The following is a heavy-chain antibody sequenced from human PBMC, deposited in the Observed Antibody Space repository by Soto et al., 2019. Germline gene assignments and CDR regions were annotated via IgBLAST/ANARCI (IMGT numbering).Heavy chain of an antibody. J-gene: IGHJ4*02. D-gene: IGHD2-21*01. CDR2: ISAYNGNT. CDR3: ARDLYCGGDCYLSFEYDY. Sequence: QVQLVQSGAEVKKPGASVKVSCKASGYTFTSYGISWVRQAPGQGLEWMGWISAYNGNTNYAQKLQGRVTMTTDTSTSTAYMELRSLRSDDTAVYYCARDLYCGGDCYLSFEYDYWGQGTLVTVSS. V-gene: IGHV1-18*01. CDR1: GYTFTSYG.